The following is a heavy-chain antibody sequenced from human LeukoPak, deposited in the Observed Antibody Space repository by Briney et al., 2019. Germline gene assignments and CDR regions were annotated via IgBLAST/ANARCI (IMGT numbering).Heavy chain of an antibody. CDR1: GFTFDNYA. D-gene: IGHD6-13*01. CDR3: AKVYSSSWYQFDY. Sequence: GGSPRLSCTASGFTFDNYAMIWVRQASGKGLEWVSVISGSGDVTDSADSVRGRFTISRDNSKNTLSLQMNSLRAEDTAVYYCAKVYSSSWYQFDYWGQGTLVTVSS. J-gene: IGHJ4*02. CDR2: ISGSGDVT. V-gene: IGHV3-23*01.